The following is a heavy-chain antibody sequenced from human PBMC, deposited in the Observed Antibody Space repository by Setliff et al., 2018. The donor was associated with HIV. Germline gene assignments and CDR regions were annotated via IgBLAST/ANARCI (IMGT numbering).Heavy chain of an antibody. Sequence: GASVKVSCKASGYTFSSYAITWVRQAPGQGLEWMGSINLYKDDTHYAQKFQDRVAMTADTSTNTVYMELRSLRSDDTAVYYCARYALCSDDCSDEGADIWGQGTLVTV. V-gene: IGHV1-18*01. J-gene: IGHJ4*02. CDR1: GYTFSSYA. CDR3: ARYALCSDDCSDEGADI. CDR2: INLYKDDT. D-gene: IGHD2-21*01.